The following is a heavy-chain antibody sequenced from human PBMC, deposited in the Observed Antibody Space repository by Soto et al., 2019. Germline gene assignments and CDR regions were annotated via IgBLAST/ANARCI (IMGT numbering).Heavy chain of an antibody. CDR1: GFTFSSYA. CDR3: AKAKYCSSTSCFSYYFDY. Sequence: GSLRLSCAASGFTFSSYAMSWVRQAPGKGLEWVSAISGSGGSTYYADSVKGRFTISRDNSKNTLYLQMNSLRAEDTAVYYCAKAKYCSSTSCFSYYFDYWGQGTLVTVSS. D-gene: IGHD2-2*01. V-gene: IGHV3-23*01. CDR2: ISGSGGST. J-gene: IGHJ4*02.